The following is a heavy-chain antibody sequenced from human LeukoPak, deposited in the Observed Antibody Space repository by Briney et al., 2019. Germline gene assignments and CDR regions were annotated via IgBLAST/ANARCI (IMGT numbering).Heavy chain of an antibody. Sequence: SETLSLTCTVAGGSISSYYWSWIRQPAGKGLEWVGRIYTSGSTNYNPSLKSRVTMSVDTSKNQFSLKLSSVTAADTAVYYCARAEKVYYYYYMDVWGKGTTVTVSS. CDR2: IYTSGST. CDR1: GGSISSYY. CDR3: ARAEKVYYYYYMDV. V-gene: IGHV4-4*07. J-gene: IGHJ6*03.